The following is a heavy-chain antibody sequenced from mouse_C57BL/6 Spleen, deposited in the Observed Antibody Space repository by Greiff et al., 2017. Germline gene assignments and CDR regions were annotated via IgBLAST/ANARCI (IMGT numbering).Heavy chain of an antibody. CDR1: GYTFTDYY. D-gene: IGHD2-3*01. Sequence: QVQLQQSGAELVRPGASVKLSCKASGYTFTDYYINWVKQRPGQGLEWIARIYPGSGNTYYNEKFKGKATLTAEKSSSTAYMQLSSLTSEDSAVYFCARDDGYHYYAMDYWGQGTSVTVSS. V-gene: IGHV1-76*01. CDR2: IYPGSGNT. CDR3: ARDDGYHYYAMDY. J-gene: IGHJ4*01.